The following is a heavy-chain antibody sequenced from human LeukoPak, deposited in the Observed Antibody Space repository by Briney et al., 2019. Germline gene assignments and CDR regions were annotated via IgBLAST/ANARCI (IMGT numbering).Heavy chain of an antibody. V-gene: IGHV3-64*01. CDR3: ARVGSSSWLLGMDV. J-gene: IGHJ6*02. D-gene: IGHD6-13*01. CDR1: GFTFSSYA. CDR2: ISSNGGST. Sequence: GGSLRLSCAASGFTFSSYAMHWVRQAPGKGLEYVSAISSNGGSTYYANSVKGRFTISRDNSKNTLYLQMGSLRAEDMAVYYCARVGSSSWLLGMDVWGQGTTVTVSS.